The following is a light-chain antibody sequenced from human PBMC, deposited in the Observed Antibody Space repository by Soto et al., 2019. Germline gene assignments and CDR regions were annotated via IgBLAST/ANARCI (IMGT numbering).Light chain of an antibody. CDR1: SSNIGNNY. Sequence: QSVLTQPPSVSAAPGQKVTISCSGSSSNIGNNYVSWYQQLPGTAPKLLIYENNKRPSGIADRFSGSKSGTSATLGITGLQTGDEADYYCGTWDSSLSAGQVFGGGTKLTVL. J-gene: IGLJ3*02. V-gene: IGLV1-51*02. CDR2: ENN. CDR3: GTWDSSLSAGQV.